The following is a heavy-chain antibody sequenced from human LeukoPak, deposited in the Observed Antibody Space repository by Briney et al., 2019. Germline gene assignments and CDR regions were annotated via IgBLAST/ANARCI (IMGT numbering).Heavy chain of an antibody. J-gene: IGHJ4*02. CDR2: TYYRSKWYN. Sequence: SQTLSLTCAISGDSVSSNSAAWNWIRQSPSRGLEWLGRTYYRSKWYNDYAVSVKSRITINPDTSKNQFSLQLNSVTPEDTAVYYCARVLQTSTWELSPYFDYWGQGTLVTVSS. V-gene: IGHV6-1*01. CDR3: ARVLQTSTWELSPYFDY. D-gene: IGHD1-26*01. CDR1: GDSVSSNSAA.